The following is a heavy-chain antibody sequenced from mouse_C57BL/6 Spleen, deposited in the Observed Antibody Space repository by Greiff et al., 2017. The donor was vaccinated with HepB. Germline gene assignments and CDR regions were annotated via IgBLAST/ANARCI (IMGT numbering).Heavy chain of an antibody. Sequence: QVQLQQPGAELVKPGASVKMSCKASGYTFTSYWITWVKQRPGQGLEWIGAIYPGSGSTNYNEKFKSKATLTGDTSSSTAYMQLSSLTSEDSAVYYCAISGTTVVARRGAWFAYWGQGTLVTVSA. CDR1: GYTFTSYW. V-gene: IGHV1-55*01. CDR3: AISGTTVVARRGAWFAY. J-gene: IGHJ3*01. CDR2: IYPGSGST. D-gene: IGHD1-1*01.